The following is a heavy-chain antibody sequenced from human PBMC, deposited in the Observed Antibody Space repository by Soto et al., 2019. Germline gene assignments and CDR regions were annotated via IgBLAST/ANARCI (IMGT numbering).Heavy chain of an antibody. CDR3: ARINFDYYDSSGYSRWFDP. CDR2: IYHSGST. D-gene: IGHD3-22*01. V-gene: IGHV4-30-2*01. Sequence: QLQLQESGSGLVKPSQTLSLTCAVSGGSISSGGYSWSWIRQPPGKGLEWIGYIYHSGSTYYNPSLTSRVTILLDRSKNQFSLKLSSVTAADTAVYYCARINFDYYDSSGYSRWFDPWGQGTLVTVSS. J-gene: IGHJ5*02. CDR1: GGSISSGGYS.